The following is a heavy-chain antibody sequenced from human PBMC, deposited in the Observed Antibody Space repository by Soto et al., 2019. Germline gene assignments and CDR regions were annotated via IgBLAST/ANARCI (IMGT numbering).Heavy chain of an antibody. D-gene: IGHD1-1*01. CDR3: ARVTPGNNLYYFSGLDF. V-gene: IGHV3-30-3*01. CDR2: ISHEGSNT. Sequence: PGGSLRLSCVASGFTFDTYGIHWVRQAPGKGLQWVALISHEGSNTYYADSVRGRFTISRDNSKNALYLQMNTLRPEDTGVYYCARVTPGNNLYYFSGLDFWGQGTSVTVSS. J-gene: IGHJ6*02. CDR1: GFTFDTYG.